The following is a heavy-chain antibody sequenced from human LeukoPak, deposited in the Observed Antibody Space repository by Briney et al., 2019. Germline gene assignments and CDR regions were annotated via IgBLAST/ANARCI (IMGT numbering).Heavy chain of an antibody. D-gene: IGHD3-3*01. J-gene: IGHJ6*02. CDR1: GFTFSSYA. CDR3: ARFEEYYDFWSGFRAPPGGNYYGMDV. V-gene: IGHV3-30-3*01. CDR2: ISYDGSNK. Sequence: GRSLRLSCAASGFTFSSYAMHWVRQAPGKGLEWVAVISYDGSNKYYADSVKGRFTTSRDNAKNSLYLQMNSLRAEDTAVYYCARFEEYYDFWSGFRAPPGGNYYGMDVWGQGTTVTVSS.